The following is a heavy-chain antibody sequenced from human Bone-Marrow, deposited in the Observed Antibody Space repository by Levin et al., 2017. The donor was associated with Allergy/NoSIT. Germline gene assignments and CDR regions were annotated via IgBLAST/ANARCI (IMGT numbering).Heavy chain of an antibody. V-gene: IGHV4-31*03. Sequence: SQTLSLTCTVSGASIRSGAYYWSWVRQPPGQGLEWIGYIYYNGSTYFNPSLKSRVSISVDTSKNQFSLKLSSVPAADTADYYCARVLAGFDGSAMAYDYWGRGSLVTVSS. CDR2: IYYNGST. CDR1: GASIRSGAYY. D-gene: IGHD3-10*01. CDR3: ARVLAGFDGSAMAYDY. J-gene: IGHJ4*02.